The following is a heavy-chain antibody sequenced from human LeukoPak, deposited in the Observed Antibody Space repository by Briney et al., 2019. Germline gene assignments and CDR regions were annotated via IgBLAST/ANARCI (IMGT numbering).Heavy chain of an antibody. V-gene: IGHV1-2*06. D-gene: IGHD1-26*01. CDR1: GYTFTGYY. J-gene: IGHJ3*02. CDR3: APTWEPYAFDI. CDR2: INPNSGGT. Sequence: ASVKVSCKASGYTFTGYYMHWVRQAPGQGLQWMGRINPNSGGTDYAQKFQGRVAMTRDTSISTAYMELSRLTSDDTAIYYCAPTWEPYAFDIWGQGTMVTVSS.